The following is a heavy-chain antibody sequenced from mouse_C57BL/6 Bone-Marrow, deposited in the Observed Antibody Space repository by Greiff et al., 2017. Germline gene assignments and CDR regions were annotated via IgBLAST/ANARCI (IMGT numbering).Heavy chain of an antibody. J-gene: IGHJ4*01. CDR2: INPNNGGT. CDR1: GYTFTDYN. Sequence: VQLQQSGPELVKPGASVKIPCKASGYTFTDYNMDWVKQSHGKSLEWIGDINPNNGGTIYNQKFKGKATLTVDKSSSTAYLELRSLTSEDTAVYYCARGDYGSSYEDYAMDYWGQGTSVTVSS. CDR3: ARGDYGSSYEDYAMDY. D-gene: IGHD1-1*01. V-gene: IGHV1-18*01.